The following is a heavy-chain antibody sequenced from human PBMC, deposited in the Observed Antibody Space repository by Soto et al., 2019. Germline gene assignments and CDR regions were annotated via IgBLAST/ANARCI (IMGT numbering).Heavy chain of an antibody. D-gene: IGHD6-6*01. CDR2: IYYSGST. Sequence: QVKLQESGPGLVKPSQTLSLTCTVSVGSISSGDYYWSWIRQPPGKGLEGIGYIYYSGSTYYNPSLKSRVTIPVEASEDQSTLKLSSVTTADTAVYYCARLFRGSSAFVYWGQGTLVTVSS. CDR1: VGSISSGDYY. J-gene: IGHJ4*02. V-gene: IGHV4-30-4*01. CDR3: ARLFRGSSAFVY.